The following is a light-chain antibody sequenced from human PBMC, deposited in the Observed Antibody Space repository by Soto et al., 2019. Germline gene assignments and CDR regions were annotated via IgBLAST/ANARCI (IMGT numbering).Light chain of an antibody. CDR1: QGISSW. Sequence: IQMTQSPSSVSASVGDRVTVTCRPSQGISSWLAWYEQKPGKAPKVXIYAASSLHSGVPSRFSGSGAGTDFTRTISSLQPEDFETDYCPQANSFPITFGQGTRLEI. V-gene: IGKV1D-12*01. J-gene: IGKJ5*01. CDR2: AAS. CDR3: PQANSFPIT.